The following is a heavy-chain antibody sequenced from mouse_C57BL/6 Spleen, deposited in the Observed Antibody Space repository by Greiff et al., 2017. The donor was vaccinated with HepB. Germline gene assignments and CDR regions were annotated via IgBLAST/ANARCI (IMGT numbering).Heavy chain of an antibody. CDR1: GYTFTSYW. Sequence: QVQLQQPGAELVKPGASVKLSCKASGYTFTSYWMHWVKQRPGQGLEWIGMIHPNSGSTNYNEKFKSKATLTVDKSSSTAYMQLSSLTSEDSAVYYCALIYYGYDGGFDYWGQGTTLTVSS. D-gene: IGHD2-2*01. J-gene: IGHJ2*01. CDR3: ALIYYGYDGGFDY. CDR2: IHPNSGST. V-gene: IGHV1-64*01.